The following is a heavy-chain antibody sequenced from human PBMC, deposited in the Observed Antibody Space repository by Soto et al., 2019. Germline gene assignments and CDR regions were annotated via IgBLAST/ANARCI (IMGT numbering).Heavy chain of an antibody. CDR3: ARERVATTPYYGMDV. D-gene: IGHD5-12*01. CDR2: IIPIFGTA. V-gene: IGHV1-69*13. CDR1: GGTFSSYA. Sequence: SVKVSCKASGGTFSSYAISWVRQAPGQGLEWMGGIIPIFGTANYAQKFQGRVTITADESTSTAYMELSSLRSEDTAVYYCARERVATTPYYGMDVWGQGTTVTVSS. J-gene: IGHJ6*02.